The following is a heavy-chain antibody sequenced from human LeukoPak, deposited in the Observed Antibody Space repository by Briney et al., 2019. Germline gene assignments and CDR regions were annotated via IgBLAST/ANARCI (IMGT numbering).Heavy chain of an antibody. J-gene: IGHJ4*02. Sequence: GGSLRLSCAASGFTFSSYEMNWVRQAPGKGLEWVSYISTSGSTIYYADSVKGRFTISRDNAKNSLYLQMNSLRAEVTAVYYCARDFVGIDYWGQGTLVTVSS. V-gene: IGHV3-48*03. CDR1: GFTFSSYE. CDR3: ARDFVGIDY. CDR2: ISTSGSTI. D-gene: IGHD2-21*01.